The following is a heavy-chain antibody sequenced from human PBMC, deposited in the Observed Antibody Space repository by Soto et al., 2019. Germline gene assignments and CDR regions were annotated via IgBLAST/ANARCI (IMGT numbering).Heavy chain of an antibody. J-gene: IGHJ4*02. Sequence: QVQLVESGGGVVQPGRSLRHSCAASGFTFSSYGMHWVRQAPGKGLEWVAVISYDGSNKYYADSVKGRFTISRDNSKNTLYLLMNSLRAEDTAVYYCAKEYSGYDYEEYYFDYWGQGTLVTVSS. V-gene: IGHV3-30*18. D-gene: IGHD5-12*01. CDR2: ISYDGSNK. CDR3: AKEYSGYDYEEYYFDY. CDR1: GFTFSSYG.